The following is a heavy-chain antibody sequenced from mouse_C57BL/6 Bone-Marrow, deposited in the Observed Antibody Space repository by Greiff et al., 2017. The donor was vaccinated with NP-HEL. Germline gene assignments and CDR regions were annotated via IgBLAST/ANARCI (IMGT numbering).Heavy chain of an antibody. V-gene: IGHV1-75*01. J-gene: IGHJ4*01. CDR1: GYTFTDYY. CDR2: IFPGSGST. D-gene: IGHD1-1*01. Sequence: VQLQQSGPELVKPGASVKISCKASGYTFTDYYINWVKQRPGQGLEWIGWIFPGSGSTYYNEKFKGKATLTVDKSSSTAYMLLSSLTSEDSAVYFCAIIPYYYGSRPSMDYWGQGTSVTVSS. CDR3: AIIPYYYGSRPSMDY.